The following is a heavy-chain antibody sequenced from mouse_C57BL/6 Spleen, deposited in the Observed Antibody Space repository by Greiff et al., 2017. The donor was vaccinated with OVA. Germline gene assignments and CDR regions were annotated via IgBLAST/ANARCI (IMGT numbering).Heavy chain of an antibody. D-gene: IGHD1-1*02. J-gene: IGHJ2*01. CDR1: GFNIKDDY. CDR3: TRGRLWDY. V-gene: IGHV14-4*01. Sequence: VQLQQSGAELVRPGASVKLSCTASGFNIKDDYMHWVKQRPEQGLEWIGWIDPENGDTEYASKFQGKATITADTSSNTAYLQLSSLTSEDTAVYYCTRGRLWDYWGQGTTLTVSS. CDR2: IDPENGDT.